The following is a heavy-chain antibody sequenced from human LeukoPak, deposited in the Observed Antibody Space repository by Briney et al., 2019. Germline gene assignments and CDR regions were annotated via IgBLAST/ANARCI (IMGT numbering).Heavy chain of an antibody. V-gene: IGHV4-4*09. D-gene: IGHD6-6*01. CDR2: INASGPT. CDR1: GGPIRPYY. Sequence: SETLSLTCTVSGGPIRPYYWRWLRRPPGKGLEWIAYINASGPTNYHPSLKSRITISVDTYNNQFSLKLSSVTAADTAVYYCARHDAGIAARPFDNWGQRSLVSVS. J-gene: IGHJ4*02. CDR3: ARHDAGIAARPFDN.